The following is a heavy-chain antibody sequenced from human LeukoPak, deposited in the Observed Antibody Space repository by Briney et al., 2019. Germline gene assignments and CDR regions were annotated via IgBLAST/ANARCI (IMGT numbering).Heavy chain of an antibody. CDR2: FDPEDGET. J-gene: IGHJ6*02. D-gene: IGHD3-10*01. Sequence: ASVKVSCKVSGYTLTELSMHWVRQAPAKGHEWMGGFDPEDGETIYAQKFQGRVTMTEDTSTDTAYMELSSLRSEDTAVYYCATVKVRGTDYYYYGMDVWGQGTTVTVSS. CDR3: ATVKVRGTDYYYYGMDV. V-gene: IGHV1-24*01. CDR1: GYTLTELS.